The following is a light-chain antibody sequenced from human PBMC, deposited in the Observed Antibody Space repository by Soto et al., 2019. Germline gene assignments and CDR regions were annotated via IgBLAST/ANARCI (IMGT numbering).Light chain of an antibody. Sequence: ETVLTQSPATLSLSPGERATLSCRASQSVSSSLAWYQQKPGQAPRLLIYDASNRATGIPARFSGSGSGTDSTLTIGSLEAEDFAVYYCQQRSDWPRTFGPGTKLEI. CDR2: DAS. J-gene: IGKJ2*01. CDR3: QQRSDWPRT. CDR1: QSVSSS. V-gene: IGKV3-11*01.